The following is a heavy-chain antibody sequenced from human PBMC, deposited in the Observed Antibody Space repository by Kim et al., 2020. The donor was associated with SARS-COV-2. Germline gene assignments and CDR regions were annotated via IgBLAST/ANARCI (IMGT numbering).Heavy chain of an antibody. V-gene: IGHV3-74*01. D-gene: IGHD3-9*01. CDR1: GFSLSDYW. CDR2: IKTDGFTT. J-gene: IGHJ4*02. Sequence: GGSLRLSCAASGFSLSDYWMRWVRQVPGKGLEWVARIKTDGFTTRYADSVKGRFTISRDSAKNTLYLQMSSLRGDDTAVYYCARIDSRDFFDYWGQGSLV. CDR3: ARIDSRDFFDY.